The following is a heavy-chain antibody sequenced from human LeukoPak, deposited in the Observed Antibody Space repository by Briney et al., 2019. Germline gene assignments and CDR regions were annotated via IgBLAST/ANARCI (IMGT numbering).Heavy chain of an antibody. D-gene: IGHD6-6*01. CDR2: VYQTGST. V-gene: IGHV4-30-2*01. CDR3: ARLGSGRLYWYFDL. CDR1: GGPITTGGFY. Sequence: SQTLSLTCTVSGGPITTGGFYWSWIRQPPGKGLEWLGYVYQTGSTYYTPSLRGRVTMSVDRSQNQFSLKLNSVTAADTAVYYCARLGSGRLYWYFDLWGRGALVTVSS. J-gene: IGHJ2*01.